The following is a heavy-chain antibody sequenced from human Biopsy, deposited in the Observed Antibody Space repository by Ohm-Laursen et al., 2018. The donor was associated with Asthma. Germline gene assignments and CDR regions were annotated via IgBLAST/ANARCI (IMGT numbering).Heavy chain of an antibody. CDR3: ARTYYDFLTGQVKDVFGV. CDR1: GYNFIRFA. CDR2: VNTGNGDT. V-gene: IGHV1-3*04. Sequence: ASVKVSCKASGYNFIRFAIHWVRQAPRQRLEWMGWVNTGNGDTKYSQKFQGRVTITRDTSASTAYMELRSLRSEDTATYYCARTYYDFLTGQVKDVFGVWGQGTMVTVSS. J-gene: IGHJ3*01. D-gene: IGHD3-9*01.